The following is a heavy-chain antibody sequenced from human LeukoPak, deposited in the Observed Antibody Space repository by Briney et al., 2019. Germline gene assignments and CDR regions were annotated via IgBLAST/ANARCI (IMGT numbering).Heavy chain of an antibody. CDR3: AHDWLWNAFDI. CDR1: GYTFTNYY. V-gene: IGHV1-46*01. J-gene: IGHJ3*02. D-gene: IGHD2-21*01. CDR2: INPSGGST. Sequence: GASVKVSCKASGYTFTNYYIHWVRQAPGQGLECMGIINPSGGSTSYAQKFQGRVTMTRDMSTSTVYMELSSLRSEDTAMYYCAHDWLWNAFDIWGQGTMVTVSS.